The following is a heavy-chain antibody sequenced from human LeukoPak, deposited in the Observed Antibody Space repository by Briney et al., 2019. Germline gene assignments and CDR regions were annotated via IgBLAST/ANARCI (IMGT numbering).Heavy chain of an antibody. D-gene: IGHD4-17*01. V-gene: IGHV3-30*18. J-gene: IGHJ3*02. CDR2: ISYDGSNK. CDR1: GFTFSTY. CDR3: AKTSGQHGPTVTYGRAFDI. Sequence: GGSLRLSCAASGFTFSTYLHWVRQAPGKGLEWVAVISYDGSNKYYADSVKGRFTISRDNSKNTLYLQMNSLRAEDTAVYYCAKTSGQHGPTVTYGRAFDIWGQGTMVTVSS.